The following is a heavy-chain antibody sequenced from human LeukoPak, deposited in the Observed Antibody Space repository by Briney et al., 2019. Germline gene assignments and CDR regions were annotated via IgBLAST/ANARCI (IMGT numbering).Heavy chain of an antibody. CDR1: GGTFSSYA. D-gene: IGHD4-23*01. CDR3: ARDITGGNGYFQH. V-gene: IGHV1-69*13. Sequence: SVKVSCKASGGTFSSYAICWVRQAPGQGLEWMGGIIPIFGTANYAQKFQGRVTITADESTSTAYMELSSLRSEDTAVYYCARDITGGNGYFQHWGQGTLVTVSS. CDR2: IIPIFGTA. J-gene: IGHJ1*01.